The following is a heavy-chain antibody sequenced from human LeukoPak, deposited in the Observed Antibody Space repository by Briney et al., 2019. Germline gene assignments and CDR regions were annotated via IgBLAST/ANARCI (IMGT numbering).Heavy chain of an antibody. J-gene: IGHJ4*02. D-gene: IGHD6-19*01. CDR1: GFTFSSYW. CDR3: AREWAGPSFDY. Sequence: GGSLRLSCAASGFTFSSYWMSWVRQAPGKGLEWVANIKQDGSEKSYVDSVKGRFTISRGNTKNSLYLQMNSLRAEDTAVYFCAREWAGPSFDYWGQGTLVTVSS. V-gene: IGHV3-7*01. CDR2: IKQDGSEK.